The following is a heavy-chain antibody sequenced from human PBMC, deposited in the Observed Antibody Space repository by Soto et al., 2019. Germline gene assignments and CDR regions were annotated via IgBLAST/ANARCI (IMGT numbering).Heavy chain of an antibody. V-gene: IGHV3-74*01. CDR2: INPDGSTT. J-gene: IGHJ4*02. Sequence: EVQLVESGGGLVQPGGSLRLSCAASGFTFNSYWMHWVRQVPGKGLVWVSRINPDGSTTNYADSVEGRFTISRDNAKNTLYLQMRSLRAEDTAVYYCARVGVGAYHFDDWGQGTLVTVSS. CDR3: ARVGVGAYHFDD. D-gene: IGHD1-26*01. CDR1: GFTFNSYW.